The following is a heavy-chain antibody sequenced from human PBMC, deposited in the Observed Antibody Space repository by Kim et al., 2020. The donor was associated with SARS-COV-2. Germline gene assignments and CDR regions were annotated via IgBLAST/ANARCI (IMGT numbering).Heavy chain of an antibody. CDR1: GFTFSGYS. D-gene: IGHD3-22*01. Sequence: GGSLRLSCAASGFTFSGYSMKWVRQAPGQGLEWVSSISSSSSYISYADSVKGRFTISRDNAKSSLYLQMNSLRAEDTAVYYCVRRDYYDSTGYYPTWGQGTLVTVSS. V-gene: IGHV3-21*01. CDR2: ISSSSSYI. J-gene: IGHJ5*02. CDR3: VRRDYYDSTGYYPT.